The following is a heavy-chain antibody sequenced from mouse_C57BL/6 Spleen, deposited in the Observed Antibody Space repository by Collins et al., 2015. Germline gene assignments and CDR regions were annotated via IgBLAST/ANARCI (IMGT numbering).Heavy chain of an antibody. CDR3: ARRTGTGAMDY. Sequence: QVQLQQPGAEVVKPGTSVKMSCKASGYTFTNYWMHWVKQRPGRGLEWIGRIDPNSGGTKYNEKFKSKATLTVDKPSSTAYMLLSSLTSEDSAVYYCARRTGTGAMDYWGQGTSVTVSS. V-gene: IGHV1-72*01. J-gene: IGHJ4*01. CDR2: IDPNSGGT. D-gene: IGHD4-1*01. CDR1: GYTFTNYW.